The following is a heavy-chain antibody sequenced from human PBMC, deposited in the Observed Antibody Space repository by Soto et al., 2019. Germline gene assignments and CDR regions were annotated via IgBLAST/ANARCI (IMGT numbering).Heavy chain of an antibody. J-gene: IGHJ3*02. CDR2: MNPNRGNT. CDR3: ASPARNYDFWSGYSFDI. D-gene: IGHD3-3*01. CDR1: GYTFTSYD. Sequence: ASVKVSCKASGYTFTSYDINWVRQATGQGLEWMGWMNPNRGNTGYTQKIQGRVTMTRNTSISTANMKLSRLRSEDTAVYYCASPARNYDFWSGYSFDIWGQGTMVTVSS. V-gene: IGHV1-8*01.